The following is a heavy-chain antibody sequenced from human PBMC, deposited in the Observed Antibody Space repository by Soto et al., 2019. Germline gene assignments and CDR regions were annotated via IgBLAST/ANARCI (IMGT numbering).Heavy chain of an antibody. J-gene: IGHJ6*02. V-gene: IGHV3-33*01. D-gene: IGHD4-17*01. CDR3: ARREGRLRGRGPKYHYYGMDV. Sequence: VGSLRLSCAASGFTFSSYGVHWVRQAPGKGLEWVAVIWYDGSNKYYADSVKGRFTISRDNSKNTLYLQMNSLRAEDTAVYYCARREGRLRGRGPKYHYYGMDVWGQGTTVTVSS. CDR1: GFTFSSYG. CDR2: IWYDGSNK.